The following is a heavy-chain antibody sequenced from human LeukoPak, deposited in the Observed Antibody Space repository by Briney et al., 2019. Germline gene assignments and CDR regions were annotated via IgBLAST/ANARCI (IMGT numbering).Heavy chain of an antibody. CDR2: ISSSGSYI. Sequence: GGSLRLSCAASGFTFSNYALNWVRQVPGTGLEWVSFISSSGSYINYADSVKGRFTISRDNAKNSLYLPMNSLRAEDTAVYYCARVTGVVRGSPDYWGQGTLVTVSS. V-gene: IGHV3-21*01. CDR1: GFTFSNYA. D-gene: IGHD3-10*01. CDR3: ARVTGVVRGSPDY. J-gene: IGHJ4*02.